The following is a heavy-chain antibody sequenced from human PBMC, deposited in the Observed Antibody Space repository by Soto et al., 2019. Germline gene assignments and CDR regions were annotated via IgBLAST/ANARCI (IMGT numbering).Heavy chain of an antibody. J-gene: IGHJ4*02. CDR2: IVVGSGNT. CDR1: GFTFTSSA. CDR3: AADRGDGYNSGDY. Sequence: GASVKVSCKASGFTFTSSAVQWVRQARGQRLEWLGWIVVGSGNTNYAQKFQERVTITRDMSTSTAYMELSSLRSEDTAVYYCAADRGDGYNSGDYWGQGTLVTVSS. V-gene: IGHV1-58*01. D-gene: IGHD5-12*01.